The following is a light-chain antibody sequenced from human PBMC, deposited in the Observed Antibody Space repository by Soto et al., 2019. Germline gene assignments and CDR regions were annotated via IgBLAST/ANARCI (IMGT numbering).Light chain of an antibody. CDR1: QSVSSY. CDR3: QQRGSWPVA. J-gene: IGKJ1*01. Sequence: EIVLTQSPATLSLSPGERATLSCRASQSVSSYLAWYQQKPGQAPRLLIFDGSNRATGIPARFSGSVSGTDFTLTISSLEPEDFALYYCQQRGSWPVAFGEGTKVELK. V-gene: IGKV3-11*01. CDR2: DGS.